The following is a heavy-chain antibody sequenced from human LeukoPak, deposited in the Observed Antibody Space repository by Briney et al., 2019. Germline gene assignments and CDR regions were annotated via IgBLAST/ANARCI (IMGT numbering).Heavy chain of an antibody. Sequence: SETLSLTCTVSGGSISSGSYYWSWIRQPAGKGLEWIGRIYTSGSINYNPSLKSRVTISVDTSKNQFSLKLSSVTAADTAVYYCAREGLRFLAFDPWGQGTLVTVSS. CDR1: GGSISSGSYY. V-gene: IGHV4-61*02. J-gene: IGHJ5*02. CDR3: AREGLRFLAFDP. D-gene: IGHD3-3*01. CDR2: IYTSGSI.